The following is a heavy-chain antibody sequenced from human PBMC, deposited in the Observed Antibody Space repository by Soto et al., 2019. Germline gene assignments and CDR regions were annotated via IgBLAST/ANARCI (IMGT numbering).Heavy chain of an antibody. D-gene: IGHD7-27*01. CDR3: AKETHWGPDY. J-gene: IGHJ4*02. CDR1: GFSFSSYW. Sequence: EVQLVESGGSLVQPGGSLRLSCAASGFSFSSYWMHWVRQAPGKGLVWVSRINSDGSSTSYADSVKGRFTISRDNAKHTLYLRMNSLGAEARAVYYGAKETHWGPDYWGQGTLVTVSS. CDR2: INSDGSST. V-gene: IGHV3-74*01.